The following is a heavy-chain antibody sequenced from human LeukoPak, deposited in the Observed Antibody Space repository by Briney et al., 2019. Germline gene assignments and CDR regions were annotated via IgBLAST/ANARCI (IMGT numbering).Heavy chain of an antibody. CDR1: GGSFSGYY. CDR2: INHSGST. Sequence: PSETLSLTCAVYGGSFSGYYWSWIRQPPGKGLEWIGEINHSGSTNYNRSLKSRVTISVDTSKNQFSLKLSSVTAADTAVYYCARSNGDYTDWGQGTLVTVSS. V-gene: IGHV4-34*01. CDR3: ARSNGDYTD. J-gene: IGHJ4*02. D-gene: IGHD4-17*01.